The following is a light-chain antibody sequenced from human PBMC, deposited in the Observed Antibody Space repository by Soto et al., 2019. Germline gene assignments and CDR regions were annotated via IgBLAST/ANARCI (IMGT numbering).Light chain of an antibody. CDR3: QQGGT. Sequence: IVLTQSPATRILSPGEKATQCCRDSHSFTNYLAWYQQKPGXXPRLLISVASNRATGIPARFSDSGPGTHFTLPISSLEAEDFAVYYWQQGGTVGQGTRLEIK. J-gene: IGKJ5*01. CDR2: VAS. V-gene: IGKV3-11*01. CDR1: HSFTNY.